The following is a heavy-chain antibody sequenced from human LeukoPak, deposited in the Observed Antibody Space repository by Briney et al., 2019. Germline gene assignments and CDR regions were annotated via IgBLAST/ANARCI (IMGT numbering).Heavy chain of an antibody. Sequence: SETLSLTCTVSGGSISSGGYYWSWIRQHPGKGLEWIGYIYYSGGTYYNPSLKSRVTISVDTSKNQFSLKLSSVTAADTAVYYCARAYSSSSVTLDYWGQGTLVTVSS. V-gene: IGHV4-31*03. D-gene: IGHD6-6*01. CDR2: IYYSGGT. J-gene: IGHJ4*02. CDR1: GGSISSGGYY. CDR3: ARAYSSSSVTLDY.